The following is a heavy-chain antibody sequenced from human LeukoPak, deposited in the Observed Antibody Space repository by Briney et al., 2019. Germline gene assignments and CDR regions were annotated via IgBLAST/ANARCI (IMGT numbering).Heavy chain of an antibody. CDR3: ASGGYSYGFDY. CDR2: IYHNGNT. D-gene: IGHD5-18*01. Sequence: PSETLSLTCAVSGGSISSGGYSWSWIRQPPGKGLEWIGYIYHNGNTYYSPSLKSRVTISVDRSKNQLSLKLSSVTAADTATYYCASGGYSYGFDYWGQGTLVTVSS. J-gene: IGHJ4*02. V-gene: IGHV4-30-2*01. CDR1: GGSISSGGYS.